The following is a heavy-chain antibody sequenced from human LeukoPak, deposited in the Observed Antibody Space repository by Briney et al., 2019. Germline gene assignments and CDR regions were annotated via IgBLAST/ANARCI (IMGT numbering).Heavy chain of an antibody. CDR3: AELGITMIGGV. CDR1: GFTFSSYS. CDR2: ISSSSYI. D-gene: IGHD3-10*02. V-gene: IGHV3-21*01. Sequence: GGSLRLPCAASGFTFSSYSMNWVRQAPGKGLEWVSSISSSSYIYYADSVKGRFTISRDNAKNSLYLQMNSLRAEDTAVYYCAELGITMIGGVWGKGTTVTISS. J-gene: IGHJ6*04.